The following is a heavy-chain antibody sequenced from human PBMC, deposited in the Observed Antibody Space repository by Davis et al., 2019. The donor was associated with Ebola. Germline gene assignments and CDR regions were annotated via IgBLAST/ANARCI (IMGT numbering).Heavy chain of an antibody. J-gene: IGHJ3*02. Sequence: SETLSLTCAVSGGSISSGGYSWSWIRQPPGKGLEWIGYIYYSGSTYYNPSLKSRVTISVDTSKNQFSLKLSSVTAADTAVYYCARGSSGYAFDIWGQGTMVTVSS. D-gene: IGHD3-22*01. CDR1: GGSISSGGYS. V-gene: IGHV4-30-4*07. CDR3: ARGSSGYAFDI. CDR2: IYYSGST.